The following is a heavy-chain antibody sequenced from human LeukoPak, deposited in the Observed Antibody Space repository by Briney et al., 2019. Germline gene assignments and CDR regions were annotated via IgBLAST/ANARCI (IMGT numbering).Heavy chain of an antibody. J-gene: IGHJ4*02. CDR3: ARVRADSSGHDIDY. CDR1: GFTFDDYA. V-gene: IGHV3-9*01. CDR2: ISWNSGSI. D-gene: IGHD3-22*01. Sequence: GGSLRLSCAASGFTFDDYAMHWVRQAPGKGLEWVSGISWNSGSIGYADSVKGRFTISRDNAKNSLYLQMNSLRAEDTAVYYCARVRADSSGHDIDYWGQGTLVTVSS.